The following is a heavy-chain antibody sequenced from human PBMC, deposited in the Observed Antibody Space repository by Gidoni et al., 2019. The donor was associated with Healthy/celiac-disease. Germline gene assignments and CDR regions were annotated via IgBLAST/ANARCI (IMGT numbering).Heavy chain of an antibody. J-gene: IGHJ4*02. D-gene: IGHD6-19*01. V-gene: IGHV1-46*01. CDR3: ARDPYFLAVAGIFDY. Sequence: QVQLVQSGAEVQKPGASVKVSCKASGHTFTSYYMHWVRQAPGQGLEWMGIINPSGGSTSYAQKFQGRVTMTRDTSTSTVYMELSSLRSEDTAVYYCARDPYFLAVAGIFDYWGQGTLVTVSS. CDR2: INPSGGST. CDR1: GHTFTSYY.